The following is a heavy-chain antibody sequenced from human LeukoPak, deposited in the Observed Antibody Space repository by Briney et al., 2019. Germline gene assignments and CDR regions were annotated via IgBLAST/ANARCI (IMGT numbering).Heavy chain of an antibody. CDR1: GYTFTGYY. D-gene: IGHD2-8*01. Sequence: GASVKVSCKASGYTFTGYYMHWVRQAPGQGLEWMGWINPNSGGTNYAQKFQGRVTMTRDTSISTTYMELSRLRSDDTAVYYCARNGHRRHHYSYSYMDVWGEGTTVTVSS. V-gene: IGHV1-2*02. J-gene: IGHJ6*03. CDR3: ARNGHRRHHYSYSYMDV. CDR2: INPNSGGT.